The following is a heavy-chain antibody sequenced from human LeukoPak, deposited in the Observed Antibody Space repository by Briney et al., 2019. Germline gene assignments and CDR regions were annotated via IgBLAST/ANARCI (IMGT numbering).Heavy chain of an antibody. CDR1: GYTFTSYY. V-gene: IGHV1-46*01. CDR2: INPSGGSR. CDR3: ARGGHVLRFLEWLCSVPRDAFDI. Sequence: GASVKVSCKASGYTFTSYYMHWVRQAPGQGLEWMGIINPSGGSRSYAQKFQGRVTMTSDMSTSTVYMELSSLRSEDTAVYYCARGGHVLRFLEWLCSVPRDAFDIWGQGTMVTVSS. D-gene: IGHD3-3*01. J-gene: IGHJ3*02.